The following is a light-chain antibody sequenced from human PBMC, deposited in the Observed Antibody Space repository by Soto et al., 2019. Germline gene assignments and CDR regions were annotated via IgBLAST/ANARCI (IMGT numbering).Light chain of an antibody. V-gene: IGKV3-20*01. J-gene: IGKJ1*01. CDR3: QQYDRSPWT. Sequence: EIVLTPSPGTLSLSPGARASLSCRASQSVTSTYFSWYQPKPGLPPTPLIYGASSRATGIPDRVSGSGSGTDFTLTISRLEPEDLAVYYCQQYDRSPWTFGQGTKVEF. CDR1: QSVTSTY. CDR2: GAS.